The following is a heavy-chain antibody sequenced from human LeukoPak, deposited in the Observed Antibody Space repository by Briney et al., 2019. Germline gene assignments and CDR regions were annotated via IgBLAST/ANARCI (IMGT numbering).Heavy chain of an antibody. V-gene: IGHV4-34*01. CDR1: GGSFSGYY. Sequence: SETLSLTCAVYGGSFSGYYWSWIRQPPGKGLEWIGEINHSGSTNYNPSLKSRVTISLDKSKNQFSLKLSSVTAADTAVYYCARDFMVRGVSYYYYYGMDVWGQGTTVTVSS. J-gene: IGHJ6*02. D-gene: IGHD3-10*01. CDR3: ARDFMVRGVSYYYYYGMDV. CDR2: INHSGST.